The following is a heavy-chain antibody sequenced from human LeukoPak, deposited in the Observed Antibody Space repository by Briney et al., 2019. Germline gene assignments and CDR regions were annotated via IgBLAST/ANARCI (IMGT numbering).Heavy chain of an antibody. Sequence: GRSLRLSCAASGFTFSSYAMHWVRQARGKGLEWVAVISYDGSNKYYADSVKGQFTISRDNSKNTLYLQMNSLRAEDTAVYYCARVYGVATVYSYYFDYWGQGTLVTVSS. V-gene: IGHV3-30*01. CDR1: GFTFSSYA. D-gene: IGHD5-12*01. J-gene: IGHJ4*02. CDR2: ISYDGSNK. CDR3: ARVYGVATVYSYYFDY.